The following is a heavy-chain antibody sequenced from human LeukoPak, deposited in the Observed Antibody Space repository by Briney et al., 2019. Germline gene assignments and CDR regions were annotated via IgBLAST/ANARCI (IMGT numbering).Heavy chain of an antibody. CDR3: ARDSMVTTTNSYYYYGMDV. CDR1: GYTFTSYG. V-gene: IGHV1-18*01. D-gene: IGHD4-17*01. Sequence: ASVKVSCKASGYTFTSYGISWVRQAPGQGLEWMGWISAYNGNTNYAQKLQGRVTMTTDTSTSTAYMGLRSLRSDDTAVYYCARDSMVTTTNSYYYYGMDVWGQGTTVTVSS. J-gene: IGHJ6*02. CDR2: ISAYNGNT.